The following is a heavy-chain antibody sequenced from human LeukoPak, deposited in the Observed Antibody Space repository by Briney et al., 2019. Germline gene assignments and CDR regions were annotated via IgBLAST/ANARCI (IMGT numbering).Heavy chain of an antibody. CDR3: ARENRWELPYFDY. V-gene: IGHV3-21*01. J-gene: IGHJ4*02. CDR1: GFTFSSYS. CDR2: ISSGSSYI. Sequence: GSLRLSCVVSGFTFSSYSMNWVRQAPGKGLEWVSIISSGSSYIHYADSVKGRFTISRDNAKNSLYLQMNSLRAEDTAVYYCARENRWELPYFDYWGQGTLVTVSS. D-gene: IGHD1-26*01.